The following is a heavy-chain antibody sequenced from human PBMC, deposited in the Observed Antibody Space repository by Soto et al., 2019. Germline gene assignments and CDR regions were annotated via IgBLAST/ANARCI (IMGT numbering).Heavy chain of an antibody. Sequence: SETLSLTCTVSGGSIISSSYYWGLIRQPPGKGLEWIGYIYYSGSTYYNPSLKSRVTISVDTSKNQFSLKLNSMTAADTAVYYCARHNYGSGSTYFDYWGQGTLVTVSS. CDR3: ARHNYGSGSTYFDY. CDR2: IYYSGST. D-gene: IGHD3-10*01. J-gene: IGHJ4*02. CDR1: GGSIISSSYY. V-gene: IGHV4-39*01.